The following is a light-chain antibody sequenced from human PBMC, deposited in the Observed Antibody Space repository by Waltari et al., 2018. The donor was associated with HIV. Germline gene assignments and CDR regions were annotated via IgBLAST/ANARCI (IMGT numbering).Light chain of an antibody. CDR2: DAS. V-gene: IGKV3-11*01. CDR1: QSVSSY. Sequence: EIVLTQSPVPLSLSPGERATLSCRASQSVSSYLAWYQQKPGQAPRLLIYDASNRATGIPARFSGSGSGTDFTLTISSLEPEDFAVYYCQQRSNWPPDYTFGQGTKLEIK. J-gene: IGKJ2*01. CDR3: QQRSNWPPDYT.